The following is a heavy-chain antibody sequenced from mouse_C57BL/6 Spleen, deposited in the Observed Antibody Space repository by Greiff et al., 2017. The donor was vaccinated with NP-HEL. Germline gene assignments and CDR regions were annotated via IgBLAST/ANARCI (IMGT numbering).Heavy chain of an antibody. J-gene: IGHJ4*01. CDR3: ATAVVEYYAMDY. CDR1: GYSITSGYY. V-gene: IGHV3-6*01. Sequence: DVKLQESGPGLVKPSQSLSLTCSVTGYSITSGYYWNWIRQFPGNKLEWMGYISYDGSNNYNPSLKNRISITRDTSKNQFFLKLNSVTTEDTATYYCATAVVEYYAMDYWGQGTSVTVSS. D-gene: IGHD1-1*01. CDR2: ISYDGSN.